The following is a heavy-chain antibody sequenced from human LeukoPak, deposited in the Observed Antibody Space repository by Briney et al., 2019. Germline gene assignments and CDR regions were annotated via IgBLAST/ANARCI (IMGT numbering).Heavy chain of an antibody. Sequence: AGGSLRLSCAASGFSFSTYAMSWVRHAPGKGLAWVSALSGSGDSTYYADSVKGRFTISRDNSKNTLYLQMNSPRAEDTAIYYCAKGRSGWPNRLDYWGQGTLVTVSS. CDR2: LSGSGDST. V-gene: IGHV3-23*01. D-gene: IGHD6-19*01. J-gene: IGHJ4*02. CDR1: GFSFSTYA. CDR3: AKGRSGWPNRLDY.